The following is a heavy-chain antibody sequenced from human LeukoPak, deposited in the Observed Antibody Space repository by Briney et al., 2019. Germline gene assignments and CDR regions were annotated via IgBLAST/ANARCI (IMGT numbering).Heavy chain of an antibody. D-gene: IGHD6-6*01. CDR1: GGTFSSYA. CDR2: IIPIFGTA. J-gene: IGHJ5*02. V-gene: IGHV1-69*05. Sequence: SVKVSCKASGGTFSSYAISWVRQAPGQGLEWMGGIIPIFGTANYAQKFQGRVTITTDESTSTAYMELSSLRPEDTAVYYCARASSESIAARPYWFDPWGQGTLVTVSS. CDR3: ARASSESIAARPYWFDP.